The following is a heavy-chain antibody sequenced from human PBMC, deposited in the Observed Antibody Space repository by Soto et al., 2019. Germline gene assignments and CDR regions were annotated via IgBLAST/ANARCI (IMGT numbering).Heavy chain of an antibody. Sequence: QVQLQQWGAGLLKPSETLSLSCVVYGGSVSGYYWSWIRQPPGKGLEWIGKINHRGSTNCNPSLKSRITMSMDASNNRFSLNLNSVTAADMAVYYCAKRGRYFDWARPVGYWFDPWGQGTLVTVSS. CDR3: AKRGRYFDWARPVGYWFDP. CDR2: INHRGST. D-gene: IGHD3-9*01. J-gene: IGHJ5*02. CDR1: GGSVSGYY. V-gene: IGHV4-34*01.